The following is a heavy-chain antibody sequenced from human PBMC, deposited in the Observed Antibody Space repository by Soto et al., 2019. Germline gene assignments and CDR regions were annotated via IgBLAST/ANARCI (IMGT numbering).Heavy chain of an antibody. V-gene: IGHV4-59*01. D-gene: IGHD6-6*01. CDR1: GDSISSYY. CDR2: LYYGRSA. J-gene: IGHJ6*02. Sequence: SETLSLTCAVSGDSISSYYCMWIRQPPGKGLESIGYLYYGRSANYNPSLKSRVTLSVDTSTNQCSLTLSSMTAADTAVYYCASLYSSSCGSSCPWYLLDVWGQGTTVTVSS. CDR3: ASLYSSSCGSSCPWYLLDV.